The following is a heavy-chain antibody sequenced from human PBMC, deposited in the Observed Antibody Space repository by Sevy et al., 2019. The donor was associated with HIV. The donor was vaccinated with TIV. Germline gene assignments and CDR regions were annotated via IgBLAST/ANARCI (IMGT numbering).Heavy chain of an antibody. CDR1: GFSFDDYG. J-gene: IGHJ4*02. CDR2: INWNGGST. CDR3: ARDMYYDSALDY. D-gene: IGHD3-22*01. Sequence: GGSLRLSCAASGFSFDDYGMSWVSQAPGKGLEWVSGINWNGGSTGYADSVKGRFTISRDNAKNSLYLQMNSLRAEDTALYHCARDMYYDSALDYWGQGTLVTVSS. V-gene: IGHV3-20*01.